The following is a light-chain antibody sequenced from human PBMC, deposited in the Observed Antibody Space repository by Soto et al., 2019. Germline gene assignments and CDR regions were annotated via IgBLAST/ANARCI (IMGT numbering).Light chain of an antibody. CDR1: QSLSSN. CDR3: QQYDKWPLT. Sequence: DIVMTQSPATLSASPGERATLSCRASQSLSSNLAWYQQKPGQAPRLLMYGTSTRATGIPARFSGSRSGPEFTLTISSLQSEDFAVYYCQQYDKWPLTFGGGTRVEIK. J-gene: IGKJ4*01. V-gene: IGKV3-15*01. CDR2: GTS.